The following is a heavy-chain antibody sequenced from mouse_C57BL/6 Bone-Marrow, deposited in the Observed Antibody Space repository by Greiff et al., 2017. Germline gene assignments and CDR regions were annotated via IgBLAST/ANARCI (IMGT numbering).Heavy chain of an antibody. CDR2: IYPRSGNT. J-gene: IGHJ2*01. CDR3: ARFGYYGSSYNY. Sequence: QVQLQQSGAELARPGASVKLSCKASGYTFTSSGISWVKQRTGQGLEWIGEIYPRSGNTYYNEKFKGKATLTADKSSSTAYMELRSLTSEDSAVYFWARFGYYGSSYNYWGQGTTLTVSS. D-gene: IGHD1-1*01. CDR1: GYTFTSSG. V-gene: IGHV1-81*01.